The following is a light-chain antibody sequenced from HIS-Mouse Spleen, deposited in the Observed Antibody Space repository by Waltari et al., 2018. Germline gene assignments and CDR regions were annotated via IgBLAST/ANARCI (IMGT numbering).Light chain of an antibody. CDR3: YSAADNNVV. J-gene: IGLJ2*01. CDR2: KDS. Sequence: SYELTQPSSVSVSPGQTARITCSGDVLAKKYARWFQQKPGQAPVLVIYKDSKRPSGITETFSGSSAVTTVTLTISGAQVEAEADYYCYSAADNNVVFGGGTKLTVL. CDR1: VLAKKY. V-gene: IGLV3-27*01.